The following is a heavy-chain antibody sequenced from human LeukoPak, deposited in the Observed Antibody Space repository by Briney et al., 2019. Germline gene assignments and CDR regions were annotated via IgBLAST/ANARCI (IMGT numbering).Heavy chain of an antibody. CDR3: ARSLGIGTFYYFDY. CDR2: IYTSGST. V-gene: IGHV4-4*08. D-gene: IGHD7-27*01. Sequence: SETLSLTCTVSGGSISSYYWSWIRQPPGKGLEWIGRIYTSGSTNYNPSLKSRVTISVDTSKNQFSLKLSSVTAADTAVYYCARSLGIGTFYYFDYWGQGTLVTVSS. J-gene: IGHJ4*02. CDR1: GGSISSYY.